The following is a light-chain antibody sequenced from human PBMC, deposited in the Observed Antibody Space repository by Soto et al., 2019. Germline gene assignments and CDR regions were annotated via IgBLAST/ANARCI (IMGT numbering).Light chain of an antibody. CDR1: QSISSY. V-gene: IGKV1-39*01. Sequence: DIQMTQSPSSLSSSVGDRVTITCRASQSISSYLNWYQQKPGKAPKLLIYAASSLQSGVPSRFSGSVSGTDFTLTISSLQPEDCATYYCQQSYSTLTFGGGTKVEIK. J-gene: IGKJ4*01. CDR3: QQSYSTLT. CDR2: AAS.